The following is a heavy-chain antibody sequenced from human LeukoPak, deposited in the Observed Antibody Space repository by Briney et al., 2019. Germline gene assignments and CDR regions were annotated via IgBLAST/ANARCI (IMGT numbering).Heavy chain of an antibody. D-gene: IGHD1-26*01. CDR3: VKDVGVGASYFDN. V-gene: IGHV3-30*02. CDR2: IRYDGSDK. J-gene: IGHJ4*02. Sequence: GGSLRLSCAASGFTFSRCGMHWVRQSPAKGLEWVAYIRYDGSDKYYIDSVKGRFTIARDNPKETLYLQMTSLSHDDTAVYFCVKDVGVGASYFDNWGQGTLVAVSS. CDR1: GFTFSRCG.